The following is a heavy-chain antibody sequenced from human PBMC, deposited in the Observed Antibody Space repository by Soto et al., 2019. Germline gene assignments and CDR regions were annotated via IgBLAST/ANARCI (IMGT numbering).Heavy chain of an antibody. V-gene: IGHV3-21*06. CDR1: GFTFSAYS. D-gene: IGHD5-18*01. CDR2: ITSSSTYI. J-gene: IGHJ4*02. CDR3: ARDLLEGYGHARQPDY. Sequence: GGSLRLSCVASGFTFSAYSMSWVRQAPGQGLEWVSSITSSSTYIYYTRSVEGRFTISRDDAKNSLHLQMNSLRAEDTAVYYYARDLLEGYGHARQPDYWGQGTLVTVSS.